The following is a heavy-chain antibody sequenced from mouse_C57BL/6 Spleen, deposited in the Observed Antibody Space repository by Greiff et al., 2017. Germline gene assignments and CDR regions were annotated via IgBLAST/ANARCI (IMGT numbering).Heavy chain of an antibody. V-gene: IGHV1-64*01. D-gene: IGHD1-1*01. Sequence: VQLQQPGAELVKPGASVKLSCKASGYTFTSYWMHWVKQRPGQGLEWIGMIHPNSGSTNYNEKFKSKATLTVDKSSSTAYMQLSSLTSEDSAVYYCAIYGSGHYYAMDYWGQGTSVTVSS. J-gene: IGHJ4*01. CDR1: GYTFTSYW. CDR2: IHPNSGST. CDR3: AIYGSGHYYAMDY.